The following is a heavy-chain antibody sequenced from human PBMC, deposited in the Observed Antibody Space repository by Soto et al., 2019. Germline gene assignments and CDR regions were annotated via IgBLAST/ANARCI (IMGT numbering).Heavy chain of an antibody. Sequence: QVQLVQSGAEVKKPGASVKVSCKASGYTFTSYGISWVRQAPGQGLEWMGWISAYNGNTNYAQKLQGRVTITTDTSTSTAYMELRSLRSDDTAVYYCARRRLARGSYSTIDYWGQGTLVTVSS. CDR2: ISAYNGNT. V-gene: IGHV1-18*01. D-gene: IGHD1-26*01. CDR3: ARRRLARGSYSTIDY. J-gene: IGHJ4*02. CDR1: GYTFTSYG.